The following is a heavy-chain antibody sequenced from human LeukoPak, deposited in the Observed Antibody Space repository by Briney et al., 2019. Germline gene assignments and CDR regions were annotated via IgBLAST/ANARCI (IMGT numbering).Heavy chain of an antibody. CDR3: ARLPINDFWSGYYYSQ. V-gene: IGHV4-34*01. D-gene: IGHD3-3*01. Sequence: SETLALTCAVYGGSFSGYYWSWIRQPPGKGLEWIGEINHSGSTNYNPSLKSRVTISVDTSKNQFSLKLSSVTAADTAVYYCARLPINDFWSGYYYSQWGQGTLVTVSS. CDR1: GGSFSGYY. CDR2: INHSGST. J-gene: IGHJ4*02.